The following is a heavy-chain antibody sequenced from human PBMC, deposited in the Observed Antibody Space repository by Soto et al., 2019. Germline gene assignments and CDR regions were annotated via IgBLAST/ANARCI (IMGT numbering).Heavy chain of an antibody. CDR2: IIPILGIA. CDR3: ARAGYCSGGSCYSFDY. J-gene: IGHJ4*02. CDR1: GGTFSSYT. D-gene: IGHD2-15*01. V-gene: IGHV1-69*02. Sequence: ASVKVSCKXSGGTFSSYTISWVRQAPGQGLEWMGRIIPILGIANYAQKFQGRVTITADKSTSTAYMELSSLRSEDTAVYYCARAGYCSGGSCYSFDYWGQGTLVTVSS.